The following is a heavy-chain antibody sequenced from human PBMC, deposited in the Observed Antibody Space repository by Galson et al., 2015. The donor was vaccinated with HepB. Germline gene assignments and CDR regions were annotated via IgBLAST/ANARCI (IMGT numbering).Heavy chain of an antibody. V-gene: IGHV3-15*01. D-gene: IGHD1-26*01. CDR1: GFTFSNAW. CDR3: TTAPRVGATTGWFDP. J-gene: IGHJ5*02. CDR2: IKSKTDGGTT. Sequence: LRLSCAASGFTFSNAWMSWVRQAPGKGLEWVGRIKSKTDGGTTDYAAPVKGRFTISRDDSKNTLYLQMNSLKTEDTAVYYCTTAPRVGATTGWFDPWGQGTLVTVSS.